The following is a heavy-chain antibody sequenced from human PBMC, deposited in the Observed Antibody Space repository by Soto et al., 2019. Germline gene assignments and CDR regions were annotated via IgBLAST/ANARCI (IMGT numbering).Heavy chain of an antibody. CDR2: TYYRSKWYN. J-gene: IGHJ4*02. D-gene: IGHD6-19*01. CDR1: GDSVSGNSAA. V-gene: IGHV6-1*01. CDR3: SRGGPARYSSGWYYFDY. Sequence: SQTLSLTCAISGDSVSGNSAAWNWIRQSPSRGLEWLGRTYYRSKWYNDYAVSVKSRITINPDTSKNQFSLQLNSVTPEDTAVYYCSRGGPARYSSGWYYFDYWGQGTLVTVSS.